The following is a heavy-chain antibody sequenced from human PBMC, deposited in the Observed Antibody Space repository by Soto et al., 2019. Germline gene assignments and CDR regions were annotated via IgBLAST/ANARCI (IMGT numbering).Heavy chain of an antibody. Sequence: QVQLQESGPGLMKPSETLSLTCTVSGGSISGYYWTWIRQPPGKGLEWIGYIYYSGSTSYNPSLKSRVTISVDTSKNQFSLKLSSVTAADTAVYYCGRHGYCSGGSCYLDLWGQGTLVTVSS. CDR1: GGSISGYY. V-gene: IGHV4-59*08. CDR3: GRHGYCSGGSCYLDL. D-gene: IGHD2-15*01. J-gene: IGHJ4*02. CDR2: IYYSGST.